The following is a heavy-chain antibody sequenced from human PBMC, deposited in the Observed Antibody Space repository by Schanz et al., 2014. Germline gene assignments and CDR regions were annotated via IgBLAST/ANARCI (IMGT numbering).Heavy chain of an antibody. CDR3: ATNSPFRMVRGSNAFDA. CDR2: FDVEDGET. D-gene: IGHD3-10*01. J-gene: IGHJ3*01. V-gene: IGHV1-24*01. CDR1: GYTVSALA. Sequence: QVQLVQSGAEVKKPGSSVKVSCEISGYTVSALAMHWVRQAPGKGLEWLGGFDVEDGETIYAQKFQGRVTMTEDTSTETAYMELSGLRSGDTAVYYCATNSPFRMVRGSNAFDAWRQGTMVTVS.